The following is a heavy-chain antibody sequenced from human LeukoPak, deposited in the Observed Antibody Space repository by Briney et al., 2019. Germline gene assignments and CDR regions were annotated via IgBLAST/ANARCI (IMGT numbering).Heavy chain of an antibody. CDR2: ISYTGNT. CDR3: ASRHYDFWSGQQPDAFDI. CDR1: GGSISSFY. D-gene: IGHD3-3*01. V-gene: IGHV4-59*08. J-gene: IGHJ3*02. Sequence: SETLSLTGTVSGGSISSFYWSWLRQSQGKGLEWFGYISYTGNTNYNPSHKSRVTISVDTAKNQFSLKLSSVTAADTAVYYCASRHYDFWSGQQPDAFDIWGQGTMVTVSS.